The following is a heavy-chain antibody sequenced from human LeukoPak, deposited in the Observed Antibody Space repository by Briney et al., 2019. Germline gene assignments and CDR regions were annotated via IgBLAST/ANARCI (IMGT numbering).Heavy chain of an antibody. CDR2: IYTSGST. CDR1: CCSIRSYY. J-gene: IGHJ4*02. D-gene: IGHD6-6*01. CDR3: ARDRAAPSWNFDY. Sequence: SETLSLTCTVSCCSIRSYYWRWIRQPAGKGLEGIGRIYTSGSTNYNPSLKRRVTMSVEPSKNQFSLKLSSVTAADTAVYYCARDRAAPSWNFDYWGQGTLVSVSS. V-gene: IGHV4-4*07.